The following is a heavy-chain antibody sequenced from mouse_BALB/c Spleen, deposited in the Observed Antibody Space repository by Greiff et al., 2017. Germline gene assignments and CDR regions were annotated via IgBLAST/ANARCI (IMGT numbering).Heavy chain of an antibody. V-gene: IGHV5-6-5*01. Sequence: EVQGVESGGGLVKPGGSLKLSCAASGFTFSSYAMSWVRQTPEKRLEWVASISSGGSTYYPDSVKGRFTISRDNARNILYLQMSSLRSEDTAMYYCARGHYGLFAYWGQGTLVTVSA. CDR2: ISSGGST. D-gene: IGHD1-2*01. CDR1: GFTFSSYA. J-gene: IGHJ3*01. CDR3: ARGHYGLFAY.